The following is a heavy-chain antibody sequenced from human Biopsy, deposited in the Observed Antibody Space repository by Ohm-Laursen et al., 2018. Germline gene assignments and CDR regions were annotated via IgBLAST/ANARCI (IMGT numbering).Heavy chain of an antibody. V-gene: IGHV1-46*01. CDR3: ARAGVGSDGTDSYYYGMDV. D-gene: IGHD5-24*01. CDR2: ISPSGAAT. CDR1: GNTFATYH. Sequence: ASVKVSCKPSGNTFATYHIHWVRQAPGQGLEWMGVISPSGAATPFSQKFQGRITMTRDTSTGTVYMDLNSLGSEDTAVYYCARAGVGSDGTDSYYYGMDVWGPGTTVTVSS. J-gene: IGHJ6*02.